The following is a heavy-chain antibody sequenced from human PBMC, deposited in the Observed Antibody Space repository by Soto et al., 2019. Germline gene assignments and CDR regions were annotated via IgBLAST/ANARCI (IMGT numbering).Heavy chain of an antibody. CDR3: AKDRRFLEWLSGRDAFDI. Sequence: EVQLLEAGGDLVQPGGSLRLSCAASGFTFSSYAMSWVRQAPGKGLEWVSAISGSGGSTYYADSVKGRFTISRDNSKNTLYLQMNSLRAEDTAVYYCAKDRRFLEWLSGRDAFDIWGQGTMVTVSS. J-gene: IGHJ3*02. V-gene: IGHV3-23*01. CDR1: GFTFSSYA. D-gene: IGHD3-3*01. CDR2: ISGSGGST.